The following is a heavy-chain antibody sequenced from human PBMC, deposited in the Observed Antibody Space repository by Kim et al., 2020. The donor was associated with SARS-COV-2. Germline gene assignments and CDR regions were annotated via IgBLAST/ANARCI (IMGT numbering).Heavy chain of an antibody. Sequence: SETLSLTCTVSGGSISSYYWSWIRQPPGKGLEWIGYIYYSGSTNYNPSLKSRVTISVDTSKNQFSLKLSSVTAADTAVYYCARASSSWSPYNWFDPWGQGTLVTVSS. CDR2: IYYSGST. CDR1: GGSISSYY. D-gene: IGHD6-13*01. CDR3: ARASSSWSPYNWFDP. J-gene: IGHJ5*02. V-gene: IGHV4-59*01.